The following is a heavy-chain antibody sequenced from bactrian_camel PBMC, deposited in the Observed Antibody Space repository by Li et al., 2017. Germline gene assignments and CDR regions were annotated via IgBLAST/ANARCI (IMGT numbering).Heavy chain of an antibody. Sequence: HVQLVESGGDLVQPGGSLRLSCLGSGFAVGLYGMNWVRKAPGKELECVSGINSGGGDTFFTDSVKDRFTISRDNAKNTLFLQMNSLKPEDTAMYYCAADSSGAVRNVPCVHAYEYHYWGQGTQVTVS. CDR3: AADSSGAVRNVPCVHAYEYHY. CDR2: INSGGGDT. V-gene: IGHV3S6*01. CDR1: GFAVGLYG. D-gene: IGHD2*01. J-gene: IGHJ4*01.